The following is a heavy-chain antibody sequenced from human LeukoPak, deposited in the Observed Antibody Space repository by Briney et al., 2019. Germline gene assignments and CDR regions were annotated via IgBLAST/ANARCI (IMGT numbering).Heavy chain of an antibody. CDR3: ARDLRFLGFDP. D-gene: IGHD3-3*01. CDR1: GGSISSHY. V-gene: IGHV4-59*11. Sequence: SETLSLTCTVSGGSISSHYWSWIRQPPGKGLKWIGYIYYSGSTNNNPSLKSRVTISVDTSKNQFSLKLSSVTAADTAVYYCARDLRFLGFDPWGQGTLVTVSS. CDR2: IYYSGST. J-gene: IGHJ5*02.